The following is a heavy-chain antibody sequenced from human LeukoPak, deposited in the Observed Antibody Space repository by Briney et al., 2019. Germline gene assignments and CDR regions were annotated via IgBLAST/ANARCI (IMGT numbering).Heavy chain of an antibody. Sequence: PGRSLRLSCAASGFTFSSYGMHWVRQAPGKGLEWVAVMWDDGGNKYYGNSVKGRFSIFRDNSKSTLSLQMDSLRAEDTAVYYCARDKGRGGGCPDYWGQGTLVTVSS. CDR2: MWDDGGNK. CDR3: ARDKGRGGGCPDY. V-gene: IGHV3-33*01. D-gene: IGHD2-15*01. CDR1: GFTFSSYG. J-gene: IGHJ4*02.